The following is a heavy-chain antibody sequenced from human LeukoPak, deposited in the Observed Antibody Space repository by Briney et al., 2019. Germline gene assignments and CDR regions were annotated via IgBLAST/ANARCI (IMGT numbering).Heavy chain of an antibody. V-gene: IGHV1-8*01. CDR3: ARTGKGYYDFWSGYYTGGGVDY. Sequence: ASVKVSCKASGYTFTSYDINWVRQATGQGLEWMGWTNPNSGNTGYAQKFQGRVTMTRNTSISTAYMELSSLRSEDTAVYYCARTGKGYYDFWSGYYTGGGVDYWGQGTLVTVSS. D-gene: IGHD3-3*01. CDR2: TNPNSGNT. J-gene: IGHJ4*02. CDR1: GYTFTSYD.